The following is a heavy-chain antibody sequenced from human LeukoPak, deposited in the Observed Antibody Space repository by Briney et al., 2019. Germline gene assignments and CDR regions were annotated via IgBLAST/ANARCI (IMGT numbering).Heavy chain of an antibody. J-gene: IGHJ5*02. CDR2: IYYSGST. CDR3: ARHEGDTSGSYMYNWFDP. CDR1: GGSISRYF. Sequence: PSETLSLTCTVSGGSISRYFWSWIRQPPGKGLEWLGYIYYSGSTNYNPSLKSRVTISVDTSKNQVSLKRSSVTAADTAVYYCARHEGDTSGSYMYNWFDPWGQGTLVTVSS. D-gene: IGHD3-22*01. V-gene: IGHV4-59*08.